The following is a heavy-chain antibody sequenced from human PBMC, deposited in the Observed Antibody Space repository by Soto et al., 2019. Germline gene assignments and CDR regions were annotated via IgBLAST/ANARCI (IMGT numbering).Heavy chain of an antibody. CDR1: GFTFSSYG. J-gene: IGHJ6*02. Sequence: GGSLRLSCAASGFTFSSYGMHWVRQAPGKGLEWVAVISYDGSNKYYADSVKGRFTISRDNSKNTLYLQMNSLRAEDTAVYYCAKVPGVPQASPPRYYYYGMDVWGQGTTVTVSS. D-gene: IGHD1-1*01. V-gene: IGHV3-30*18. CDR3: AKVPGVPQASPPRYYYYGMDV. CDR2: ISYDGSNK.